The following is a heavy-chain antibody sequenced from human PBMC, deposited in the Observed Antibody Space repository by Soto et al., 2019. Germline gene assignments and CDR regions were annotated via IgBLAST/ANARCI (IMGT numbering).Heavy chain of an antibody. CDR1: GFTFSSHA. D-gene: IGHD6-13*01. CDR2: VDGSGGDT. CDR3: AKGPSGYSSSHFDY. V-gene: IGHV3-23*01. J-gene: IGHJ4*02. Sequence: GGSLRLSCAASGFTFSSHAMGWLRQAPGTGPEWVAFVDGSGGDTSYADSVKGRFIISRDNSDNSLFLHMNSLRAEDTGRYYCAKGPSGYSSSHFDYWGQGTLVTVSS.